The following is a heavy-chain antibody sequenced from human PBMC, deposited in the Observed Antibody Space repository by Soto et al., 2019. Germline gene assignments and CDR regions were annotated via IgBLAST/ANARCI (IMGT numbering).Heavy chain of an antibody. CDR3: ARGFERYCSSTSCPRQGYYYMDF. D-gene: IGHD2-2*01. CDR2: IYYSGST. Sequence: SETLSLTCTVSGGSISSYYWSWIRQPPGKGLEWIGYIYYSGSTNYNPSLKSRVTISVDTSKNQFSLKLSSVTAADTAVYYCARGFERYCSSTSCPRQGYYYMDFRAKGTTLTVSS. CDR1: GGSISSYY. V-gene: IGHV4-59*01. J-gene: IGHJ6*03.